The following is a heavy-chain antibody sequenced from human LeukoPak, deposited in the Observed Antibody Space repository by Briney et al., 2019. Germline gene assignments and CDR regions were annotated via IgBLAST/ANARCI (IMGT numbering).Heavy chain of an antibody. CDR2: IKSKTDGGTT. CDR1: GFTFTNAW. Sequence: GGSLRLSCAASGFTFTNAWMNWVRQAPGKGLEWVGRIKSKTDGGTTDYAAPVKGRFTISRDDSKNTLYLQMNSLKTEDTAVYYCTTDPIYCSSTSCPIDYWGQGTLVTVSS. CDR3: TTDPIYCSSTSCPIDY. J-gene: IGHJ4*02. V-gene: IGHV3-15*07. D-gene: IGHD2-2*01.